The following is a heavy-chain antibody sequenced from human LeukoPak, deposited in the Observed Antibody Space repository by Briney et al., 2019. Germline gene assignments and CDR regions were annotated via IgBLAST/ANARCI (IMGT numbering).Heavy chain of an antibody. D-gene: IGHD1-26*01. CDR1: GGSISSGGYS. CDR2: IYHSGST. V-gene: IGHV4-30-2*01. CDR3: ARLSVIVGAALEYYYYYMDV. Sequence: PSETLSLTCAVAGGSISSGGYSWSWIRQPPGKGLEWIGYIYHSGSTYYNPSLKSRVTISVDRSKNQFSLKLSSVTAADTAVYYCARLSVIVGAALEYYYYYMDVWGQGTTVTVSS. J-gene: IGHJ6*03.